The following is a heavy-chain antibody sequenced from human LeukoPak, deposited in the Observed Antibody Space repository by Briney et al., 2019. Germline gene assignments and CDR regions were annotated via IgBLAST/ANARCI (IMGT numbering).Heavy chain of an antibody. V-gene: IGHV3-23*01. D-gene: IGHD4-17*01. Sequence: GGSLRLSCAASGFTFSIYAMSWVRQAPGKGLEWVSAIGGSGGSTYYADSVKGRFTISRDNSKNTLYLQMNSLRAEDTAVYYCAKEGPYGDYPYYFDYWGQGTLVTVSS. CDR2: IGGSGGST. CDR1: GFTFSIYA. J-gene: IGHJ4*02. CDR3: AKEGPYGDYPYYFDY.